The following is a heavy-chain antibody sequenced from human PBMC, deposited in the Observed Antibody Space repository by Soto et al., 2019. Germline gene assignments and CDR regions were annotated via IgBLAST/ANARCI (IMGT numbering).Heavy chain of an antibody. CDR1: GFSLSTNGMS. Sequence: SGPTLVNPTQTLTLTCTFSGFSLSTNGMSVNWIRQPPGKALEWLARIDWDGDKVYSTSVKTRRTVSKETSKNQVVLTMTNMDPVDTATYYGARLHTPFLYFGYCGQVGLVTVSS. V-gene: IGHV2-70*17. CDR3: ARLHTPFLYFGY. J-gene: IGHJ4*02. D-gene: IGHD2-21*01. CDR2: IDWDGDK.